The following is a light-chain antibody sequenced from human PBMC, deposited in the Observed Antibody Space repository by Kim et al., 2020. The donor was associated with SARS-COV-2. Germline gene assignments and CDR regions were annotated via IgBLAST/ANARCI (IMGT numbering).Light chain of an antibody. V-gene: IGLV2-14*03. J-gene: IGLJ2*01. CDR1: SSDLRGYNY. Sequence: GQSITISCTGSSSDLRGYNYVSWYQQHPGTDPIRIIYDVSNRPSGVSTRFSGSKSGNTASLTISGLQVEDEADYYSSSQTSSNNVVFGGGTQLTVL. CDR2: DVS. CDR3: SSQTSSNNVV.